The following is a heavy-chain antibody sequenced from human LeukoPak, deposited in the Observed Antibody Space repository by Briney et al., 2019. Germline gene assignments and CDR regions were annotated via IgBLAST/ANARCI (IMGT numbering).Heavy chain of an antibody. J-gene: IGHJ4*02. D-gene: IGHD3-10*01. V-gene: IGHV3-9*01. CDR3: AKAYGLGSYYGPVDY. CDR1: GFTFDEYA. Sequence: GGSLRLSCAAAGFTFDEYAMHWVRQAPGKGLEWVAGVSWNSDTIAYADSVKGRFTISRDNAENSVYLQMNSLRAEDTALYHCAKAYGLGSYYGPVDYWGQGTLVTVSP. CDR2: VSWNSDTI.